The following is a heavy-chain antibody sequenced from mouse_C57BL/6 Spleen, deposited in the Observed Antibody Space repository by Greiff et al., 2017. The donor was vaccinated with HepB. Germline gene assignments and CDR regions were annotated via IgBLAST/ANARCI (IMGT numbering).Heavy chain of an antibody. CDR2: IWSGGST. J-gene: IGHJ2*01. CDR1: GFSLTSYG. D-gene: IGHD2-4*01. Sequence: VQLQESGPGLVQPSQSLSITCTVSGFSLTSYGVHWVRQSPGKGLEWLGVIWSGGSTDYNAAFISRLSISKDNSKSQVFFKMNSLQADDTAIYYCARGGDDYDSTYYFDYWGQGTTLTVSS. CDR3: ARGGDDYDSTYYFDY. V-gene: IGHV2-2*01.